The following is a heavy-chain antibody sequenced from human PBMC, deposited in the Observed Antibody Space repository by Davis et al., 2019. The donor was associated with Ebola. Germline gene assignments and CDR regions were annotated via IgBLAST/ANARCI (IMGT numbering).Heavy chain of an antibody. D-gene: IGHD2-21*01. CDR3: ARGTLVIAPFDY. CDR1: GGSISSYY. V-gene: IGHV4-4*07. CDR2: IYTSGST. J-gene: IGHJ4*02. Sequence: PGGSLRLSCTVSGGSISSYYWSWIRQPAGKGLEWIGRIYTSGSTNYNPSLKSRVTMSVDTSKNQFSLKLSSVTAADTAVYYCARGTLVIAPFDYWGQGTLVTVSS.